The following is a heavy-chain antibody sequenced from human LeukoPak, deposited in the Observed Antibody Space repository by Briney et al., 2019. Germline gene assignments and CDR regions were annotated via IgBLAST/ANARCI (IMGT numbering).Heavy chain of an antibody. D-gene: IGHD6-6*01. V-gene: IGHV3-23*01. CDR1: GFTFSSYA. Sequence: GGSLRLSCAASGFTFSSYAMSWVRQAPGKGLAWVSAISGSGAGTYYADSVKGRFTISRDNSKNTLYLQMNSLRAEDTAVYYCAKGQLVRGEFDYWGQGTLVTVFS. CDR2: ISGSGAGT. CDR3: AKGQLVRGEFDY. J-gene: IGHJ4*02.